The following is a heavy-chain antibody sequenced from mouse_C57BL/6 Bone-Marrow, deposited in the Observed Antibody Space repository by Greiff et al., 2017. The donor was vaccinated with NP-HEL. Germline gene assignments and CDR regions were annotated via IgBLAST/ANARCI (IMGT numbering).Heavy chain of an antibody. J-gene: IGHJ1*03. CDR3: ARERYYGSSAYFDV. D-gene: IGHD1-1*01. Sequence: VQLQQSGPELVKPGASVKIPCKASGYTFTDYNMDWVKQSHGKSLEWIGDINPNNGGTIYNQKFKGKATLTVDKSSSTAYMELRSLTSEDTAVYYCARERYYGSSAYFDVWGTGTTVTVSS. V-gene: IGHV1-18*01. CDR2: INPNNGGT. CDR1: GYTFTDYN.